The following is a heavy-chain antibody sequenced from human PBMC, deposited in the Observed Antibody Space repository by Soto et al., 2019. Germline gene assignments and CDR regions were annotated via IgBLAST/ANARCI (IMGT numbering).Heavy chain of an antibody. CDR3: ARDGVLKMATIPIVRWFDP. CDR1: GYTFTTYY. V-gene: IGHV1-46*01. CDR2: INPSGGST. J-gene: IGHJ5*02. D-gene: IGHD2-8*01. Sequence: ASVKGSCKASGYTFTTYYMHWVRQAPGQRLEWMGIINPSGGSTSYAQKFQGRVTMTRDTSTSTVYMELSSLRSEDTAVYYCARDGVLKMATIPIVRWFDPWGQGTLVTVSS.